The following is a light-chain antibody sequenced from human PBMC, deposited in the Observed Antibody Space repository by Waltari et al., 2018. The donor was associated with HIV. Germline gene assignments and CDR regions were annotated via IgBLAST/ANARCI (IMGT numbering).Light chain of an antibody. CDR1: SNDIGSSNY. J-gene: IGLJ1*01. Sequence: QSALTQPASVSGSPGQSITISCTGTSNDIGSSNYVSWHHQHPGEAPTLIIHDVSGRPSGISNRFSGSKSGNTASLTISGLQTEDEADYYCSSYTSSITYVFGSGTRVTVL. CDR2: DVS. CDR3: SSYTSSITYV. V-gene: IGLV2-14*03.